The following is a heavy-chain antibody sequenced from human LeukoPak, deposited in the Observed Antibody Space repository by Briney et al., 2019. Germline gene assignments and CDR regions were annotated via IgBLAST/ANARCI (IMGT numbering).Heavy chain of an antibody. CDR3: ARALIVVVPAAMALHAFDI. J-gene: IGHJ3*02. V-gene: IGHV4-31*03. D-gene: IGHD2-2*01. CDR2: IYYSGST. Sequence: PSETLSLTCTVSGGSISSGGYYWSWIRQHPGKGLEWIGYIYYSGSTYYNPSLKSRVTISVDTSKNQFSLKLSSVTAADTAVYYCARALIVVVPAAMALHAFDIWGQGTMVTVSS. CDR1: GGSISSGGYY.